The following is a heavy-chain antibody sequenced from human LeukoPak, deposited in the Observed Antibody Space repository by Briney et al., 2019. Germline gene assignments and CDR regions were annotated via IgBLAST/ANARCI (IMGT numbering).Heavy chain of an antibody. CDR2: IIPIFGTA. CDR1: GGTFSSYA. J-gene: IGHJ5*02. Sequence: SVKVSCKASGGTFSSYAISWVRQAPGQGLEWMGGIIPIFGTAIYAQKFQGRVTITADESTSTAYMELSSLRSEDTAVYYCARDPPYCSGGSCWVDPWGQGTLVTVSS. D-gene: IGHD2-15*01. CDR3: ARDPPYCSGGSCWVDP. V-gene: IGHV1-69*13.